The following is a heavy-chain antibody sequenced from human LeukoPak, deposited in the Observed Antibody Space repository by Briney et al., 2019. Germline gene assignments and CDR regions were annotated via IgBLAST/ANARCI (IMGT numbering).Heavy chain of an antibody. CDR1: GFTFSDSY. V-gene: IGHV3-11*06. CDR3: ARVYCSGGACNRYFFDF. Sequence: GGSLRLSCTASGFTFSDSYMSWIRQAPGKGLEWISKIGSSNVYTNYADSVKGRFTISRDNADNSLFLQMDSLRAEDTAVYYCARVYCSGGACNRYFFDFWGQGTLVTVSS. CDR2: IGSSNVYT. D-gene: IGHD2-15*01. J-gene: IGHJ4*02.